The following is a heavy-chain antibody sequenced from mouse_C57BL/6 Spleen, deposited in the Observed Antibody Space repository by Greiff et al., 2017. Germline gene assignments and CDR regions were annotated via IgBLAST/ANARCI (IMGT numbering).Heavy chain of an antibody. Sequence: EVKVVESGGGLVQPGGSMKLSCVASGFTFSNYWMNWVRQSPEKGLEWVAQIRLKSDNYATHYAESVKGRFTISRDDSKSSVYLQMNNVRAEDTGIYYCTVSIYYDYDAMDYWGQGTSVTVSS. CDR3: TVSIYYDYDAMDY. CDR2: IRLKSDNYAT. V-gene: IGHV6-3*01. J-gene: IGHJ4*01. CDR1: GFTFSNYW. D-gene: IGHD2-1*01.